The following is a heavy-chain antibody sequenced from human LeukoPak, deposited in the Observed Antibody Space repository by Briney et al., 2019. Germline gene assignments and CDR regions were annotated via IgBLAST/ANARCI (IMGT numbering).Heavy chain of an antibody. V-gene: IGHV3-30*04. Sequence: GRSLRLSCAASGFTFSSYAMHWVRQAPGKGLEWVAVISYDGSNKYYADSVKGRFTISRDNSKNTLYLQMNSLRAEDTAVYYCATALDTPMAYDAFNIWGQGTMVTVSS. CDR3: ATALDTPMAYDAFNI. D-gene: IGHD5-18*01. CDR1: GFTFSSYA. CDR2: ISYDGSNK. J-gene: IGHJ3*02.